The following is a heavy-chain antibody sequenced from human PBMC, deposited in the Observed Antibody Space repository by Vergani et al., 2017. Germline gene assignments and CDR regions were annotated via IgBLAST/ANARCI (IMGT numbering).Heavy chain of an antibody. J-gene: IGHJ6*02. CDR1: GGSINTGAYY. CDR2: VYTSGMT. Sequence: QVQLQESGPRLVRPSQTLSLTCTVSGGSINTGAYYWSWIRQPAGKGLEWIGRVYTSGMTNYNPSLKSRVTILVDRSKSQLSLKLTSVTAGDTAVYFCARELSYSYVSGSDDNNPYRYVRMDVWGPGTTVTVSS. CDR3: ARELSYSYVSGSDDNNPYRYVRMDV. V-gene: IGHV4-61*02. D-gene: IGHD3-10*01.